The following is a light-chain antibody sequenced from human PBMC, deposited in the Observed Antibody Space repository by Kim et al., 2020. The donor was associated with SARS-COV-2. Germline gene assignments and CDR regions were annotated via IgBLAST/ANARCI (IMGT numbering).Light chain of an antibody. V-gene: IGLV2-14*03. CDR2: DVS. CDR3: SSYASSRSYV. Sequence: SITMSVTGTSSYVGRDNYVSWYQHHPGKAPQLMIYDVSERPSGVSNRFSGSKSGNTASLTISGLQAEDEANYYCSSYASSRSYVFGTGTKVTVL. J-gene: IGLJ1*01. CDR1: SSYVGRDNY.